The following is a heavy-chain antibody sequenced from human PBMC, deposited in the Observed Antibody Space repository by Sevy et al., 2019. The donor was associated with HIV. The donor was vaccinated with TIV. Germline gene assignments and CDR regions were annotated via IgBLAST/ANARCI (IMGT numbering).Heavy chain of an antibody. CDR1: GFSVTSNY. Sequence: GGSLRLSCAASGFSVTSNYMSWVRQAPGKGLEWVSVIYSGGGTYYADSVKGRFTISRDASKNTLHLQMGSLRAEDTAVYYCAREEGYYFDYWGQRTLVTVSS. CDR2: IYSGGGT. CDR3: AREEGYYFDY. J-gene: IGHJ4*02. V-gene: IGHV3-53*01.